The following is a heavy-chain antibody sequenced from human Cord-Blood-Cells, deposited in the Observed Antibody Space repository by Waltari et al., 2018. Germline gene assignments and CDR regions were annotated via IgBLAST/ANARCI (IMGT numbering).Heavy chain of an antibody. J-gene: IGHJ4*02. Sequence: QVQLVESGGGVVQPGGSLRLSCAASGFTFSSYGMHWVRKAPGKGLEWVAFIRYDGSNKYYADSVKGRFTISRDNSKNTLYLQMNSLRAEDTAVYYCASLEYSSSSTFDYWGQGTLVTVSS. D-gene: IGHD6-6*01. CDR2: IRYDGSNK. V-gene: IGHV3-30*02. CDR3: ASLEYSSSSTFDY. CDR1: GFTFSSYG.